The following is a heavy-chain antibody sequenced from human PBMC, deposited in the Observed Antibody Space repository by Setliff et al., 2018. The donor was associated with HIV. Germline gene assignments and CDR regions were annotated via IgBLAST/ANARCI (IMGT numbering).Heavy chain of an antibody. CDR1: GFTFSTYW. D-gene: IGHD6-19*01. CDR2: IKQDGSEE. CDR3: TKDHLSGWASDC. Sequence: PGGSLRLSCAASGFTFSTYWMIWVRQAPGKGLEWVAKIKQDGSEEYYVDSVKGRFAISRDNAKNSVYLQMNSLRVEDTAMYHCTKDHLSGWASDCWGQGTLVTVSS. J-gene: IGHJ4*02. V-gene: IGHV3-7*01.